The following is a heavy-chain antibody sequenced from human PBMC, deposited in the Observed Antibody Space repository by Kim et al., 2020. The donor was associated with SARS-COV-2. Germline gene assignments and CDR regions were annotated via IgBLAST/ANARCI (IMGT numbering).Heavy chain of an antibody. CDR2: INHSGST. D-gene: IGHD5-12*01. Sequence: SETLSLTCAVYGGSFSGYYWSWIRQPPGKGLEWIGEINHSGSTNYNPSLKSRVTISVDTSKNQFSLKLSSVTAADTAVYYCARGPGGYSGYDRTANWGQGTLVTVSS. CDR3: ARGPGGYSGYDRTAN. J-gene: IGHJ4*02. V-gene: IGHV4-34*01. CDR1: GGSFSGYY.